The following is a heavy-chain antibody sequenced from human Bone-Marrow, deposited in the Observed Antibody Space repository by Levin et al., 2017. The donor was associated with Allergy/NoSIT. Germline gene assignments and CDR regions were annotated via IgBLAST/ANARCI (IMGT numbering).Heavy chain of an antibody. CDR2: IWYDGSNK. Sequence: PGGSLRLSCAASGFIFRNYGMHWVRQAPDKGLEWVALIWYDGSNKYYADSVKGRFTISRDNSKNTMYLQMNSLRVEDTATYYCARDGGDYVCERIDSWGQGTLVTVSS. CDR3: ARDGGDYVCERIDS. V-gene: IGHV3-33*01. J-gene: IGHJ4*02. CDR1: GFIFRNYG. D-gene: IGHD3-16*01.